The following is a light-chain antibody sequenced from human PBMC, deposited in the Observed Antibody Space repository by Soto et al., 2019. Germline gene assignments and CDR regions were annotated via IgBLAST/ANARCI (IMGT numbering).Light chain of an antibody. CDR1: QSISRW. V-gene: IGKV1-5*01. J-gene: IGKJ1*01. CDR2: DAS. CDR3: QQYNSYRT. Sequence: DIQMTQSPSTLSASVGDRVTITCRARQSISRWLAWYQQKPGKAPKLLIYDASILESGVPSRFSGSGSGTEFTPTSSSLQPDDFATYYCQQYNSYRTFGQGTKVEIK.